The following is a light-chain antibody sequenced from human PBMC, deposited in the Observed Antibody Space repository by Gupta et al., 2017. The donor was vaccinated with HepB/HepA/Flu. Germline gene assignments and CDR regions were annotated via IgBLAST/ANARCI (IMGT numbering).Light chain of an antibody. CDR1: EDIRHY. V-gene: IGKV1-33*01. Sequence: DTQMSQSPYSVSAPVGDRVTITCQASEDIRHYLNWYQQKAGKVPKLLIYEASNLEAGVPSRFSGSGSGTDFTCTSSSMQPEDVGTYDCQHWNIFGQGTRLEI. J-gene: IGKJ5*01. CDR3: QHWNI. CDR2: EAS.